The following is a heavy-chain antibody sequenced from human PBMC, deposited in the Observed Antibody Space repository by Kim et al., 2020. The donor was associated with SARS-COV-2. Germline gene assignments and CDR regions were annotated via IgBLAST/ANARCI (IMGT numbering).Heavy chain of an antibody. D-gene: IGHD3-10*01. CDR3: ARGTTMVRGVIKSLDGMDV. CDR1: GGSISSSSYY. V-gene: IGHV4-39*01. J-gene: IGHJ6*02. Sequence: SETLSLTCTVSGGSISSSSYYWGWIRQPPGKGLEWIGSIYYSGSTYYNPSLKSRVTISVDTSKNQFSLKLSSVTAADTAVYYCARGTTMVRGVIKSLDGMDVWGQGTTVTVSS. CDR2: IYYSGST.